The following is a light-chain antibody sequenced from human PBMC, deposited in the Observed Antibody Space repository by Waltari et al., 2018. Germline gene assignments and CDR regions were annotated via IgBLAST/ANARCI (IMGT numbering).Light chain of an antibody. CDR1: RSNVGGNP. V-gene: IGLV1-44*01. Sequence: QSVLTQPPSASGTPGQKITISCSGARSNVGGNPVNWYRHLPGAAPKLLILSDNQRPTGVPARFSGSKSGTSASLAISGLQSEDEADYYCAAWDFRVELWVFGGGTKLTVL. CDR2: SDN. CDR3: AAWDFRVELWV. J-gene: IGLJ3*02.